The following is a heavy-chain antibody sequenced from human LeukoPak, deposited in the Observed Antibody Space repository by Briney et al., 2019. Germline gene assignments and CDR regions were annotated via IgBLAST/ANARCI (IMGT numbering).Heavy chain of an antibody. D-gene: IGHD3-10*01. CDR2: ISGSGGST. V-gene: IGHV3-23*01. J-gene: IGHJ5*02. CDR3: ARDHYGSGIGRWFDP. Sequence: GGSLRLSCAASGFTFSSYAMSWVRQAPGKGLEWVSAISGSGGSTYYADSVKGRFTISRDNSKNTLYLQMNSLRAEDTAVYYCARDHYGSGIGRWFDPWGQGTLVTVSS. CDR1: GFTFSSYA.